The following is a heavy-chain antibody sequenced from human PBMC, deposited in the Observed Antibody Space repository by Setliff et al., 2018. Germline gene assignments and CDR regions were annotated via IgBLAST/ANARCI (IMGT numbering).Heavy chain of an antibody. CDR3: VRDRTAYSYGLDV. D-gene: IGHD5-18*01. CDR2: IYHNGNT. J-gene: IGHJ6*02. Sequence: SETLSLTCTVSGGSISPYFWSWIRQPPGKGLEWIGYIYHNGNTNFNPSLKTRVTMSVDTSKNQFALNLRSATAADAAVYYCVRDRTAYSYGLDVWGQGTTVTVSS. V-gene: IGHV4-59*01. CDR1: GGSISPYF.